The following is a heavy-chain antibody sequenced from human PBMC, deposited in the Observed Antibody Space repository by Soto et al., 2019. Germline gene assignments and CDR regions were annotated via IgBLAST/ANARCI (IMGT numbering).Heavy chain of an antibody. Sequence: GSLRLSCAASGFTFSSYAMSWVRQAPGKGLEWVSAISGSGRSTYYADSVKGRFTISRDNSKNTLYLQMNSLRAEDTAVYYCAKEPGYSSGWGPFDYWGQGTLVTVSS. V-gene: IGHV3-23*01. D-gene: IGHD6-19*01. J-gene: IGHJ4*02. CDR3: AKEPGYSSGWGPFDY. CDR2: ISGSGRST. CDR1: GFTFSSYA.